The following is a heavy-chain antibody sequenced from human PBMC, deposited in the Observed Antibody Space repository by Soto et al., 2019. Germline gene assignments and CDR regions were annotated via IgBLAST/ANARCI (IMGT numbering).Heavy chain of an antibody. Sequence: GGSLRLSCAASGFTFSGSAMHWVRQASGKGLEWVGRIRSKANSYATAYAASVKGRFTISRDDSKNTAYLQMNSLKTEDTAVYYCTRHLGSGTVGDAFDIWGQGTMVTVSS. CDR2: IRSKANSYAT. J-gene: IGHJ3*02. CDR1: GFTFSGSA. D-gene: IGHD1-26*01. CDR3: TRHLGSGTVGDAFDI. V-gene: IGHV3-73*01.